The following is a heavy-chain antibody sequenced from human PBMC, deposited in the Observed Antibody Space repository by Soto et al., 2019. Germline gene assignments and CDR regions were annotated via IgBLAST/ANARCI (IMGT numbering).Heavy chain of an antibody. J-gene: IGHJ4*02. V-gene: IGHV1-8*01. CDR1: GYTFINYD. Sequence: QVLLVQSGAEVKNPGASVKVSCRASGYTFINYDINWVRQATGQGLEWMGWMNPNSGNTGYAEKFQGRITMTRNTSITTAYMDLSSLSSEDTAVYYCARGPSTDYWGQGTLVTVSS. CDR3: ARGPSTDY. D-gene: IGHD2-2*01. CDR2: MNPNSGNT.